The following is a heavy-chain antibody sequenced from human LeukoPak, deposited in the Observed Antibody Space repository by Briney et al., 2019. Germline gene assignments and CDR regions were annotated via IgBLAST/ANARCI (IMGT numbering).Heavy chain of an antibody. Sequence: GGSLRLSCAASGFTFSSNWMHWVRQAPGKGLVWVSRGNEDGNTTNYADSVKGRFTISRDNAKNTLYLQMNSLRAEDTAAYYCVREPTLTTLGYWGQGTLVTVSS. CDR2: GNEDGNTT. CDR3: VREPTLTTLGY. J-gene: IGHJ4*02. V-gene: IGHV3-74*01. D-gene: IGHD4-23*01. CDR1: GFTFSSNW.